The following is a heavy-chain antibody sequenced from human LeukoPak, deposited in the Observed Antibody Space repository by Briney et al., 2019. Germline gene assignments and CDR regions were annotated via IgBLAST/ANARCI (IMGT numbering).Heavy chain of an antibody. V-gene: IGHV4-34*01. D-gene: IGHD1-26*01. J-gene: IGHJ4*02. CDR2: IHHSGSN. CDR3: VRGRGRAGSEDY. CDR1: GGSFSGYY. Sequence: SESLSLTCAVYGGSFSGYYWSWIRQPPGKGLEWIGAIHHSGSNNYNPSLKSRVTISADTSKNQLTLNLTSVTAADTAVYYCVRGRGRAGSEDYWGQGTLVTVSS.